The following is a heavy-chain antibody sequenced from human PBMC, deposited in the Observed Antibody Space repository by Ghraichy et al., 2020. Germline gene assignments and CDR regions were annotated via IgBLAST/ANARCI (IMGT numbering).Heavy chain of an antibody. CDR2: IIPMFRSA. Sequence: SVKVSCKASGGTFSSYAISWVRQAPGQGLEWMGGIIPMFRSANYAQNFQGRVTITADESTSTAYMELSSLRSEDTAVYYCARDEEKYYGSGDKKGYGMDVWGQVITVTVAS. J-gene: IGHJ6*02. D-gene: IGHD3-10*01. CDR1: GGTFSSYA. CDR3: ARDEEKYYGSGDKKGYGMDV. V-gene: IGHV1-69*13.